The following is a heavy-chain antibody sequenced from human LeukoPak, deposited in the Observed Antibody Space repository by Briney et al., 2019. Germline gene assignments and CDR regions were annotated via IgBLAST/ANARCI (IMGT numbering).Heavy chain of an antibody. D-gene: IGHD2-8*01. CDR3: TTDASTYCADGVCYTGGNLAY. J-gene: IGHJ4*02. V-gene: IGHV3-15*01. CDR2: IKNRAAGGAT. CDR1: GFPFSNTW. Sequence: GGSLRLSCAASGFPFSNTWMSWVRQTPGKGLEWVGRIKNRAAGGATAYATPVRGRFTISRDDSRHTLYLQMNSLRIEDTAVYYCTTDASTYCADGVCYTGGNLAYWGQGSLVTVSS.